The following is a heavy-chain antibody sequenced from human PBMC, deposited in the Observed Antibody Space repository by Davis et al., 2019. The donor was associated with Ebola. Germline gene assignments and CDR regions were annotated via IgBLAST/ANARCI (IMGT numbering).Heavy chain of an antibody. V-gene: IGHV3-30*03. CDR2: VSYDGNNQ. CDR1: GFTFNNYL. J-gene: IGHJ3*02. D-gene: IGHD7-27*01. Sequence: GESLKISCAVSGFTFNNYLVHWVRQAPGQGLEWLGFVSYDGNNQYYPDSVKGRFFVSRDNSKTTVYLQMNTLISDDTAVYYCARDMGWGSSASFDIWGQGTAVTVSS. CDR3: ARDMGWGSSASFDI.